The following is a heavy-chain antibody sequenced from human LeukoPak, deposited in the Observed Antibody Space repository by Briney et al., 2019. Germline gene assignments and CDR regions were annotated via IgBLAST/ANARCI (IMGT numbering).Heavy chain of an antibody. CDR1: GGSISSYY. CDR3: ARDRKSVTAAAGTYYYGMDV. J-gene: IGHJ6*02. V-gene: IGHV4-59*01. Sequence: SETLSLTCTVSGGSISSYYWSWIRQPPGKGLEWIGYIYYSGSTNYNPSLKSRVTISVDTSKNQFSLKLSSVTAADTAVYYCARDRKSVTAAAGTYYYGMDVWGQGTTVTVSS. D-gene: IGHD6-13*01. CDR2: IYYSGST.